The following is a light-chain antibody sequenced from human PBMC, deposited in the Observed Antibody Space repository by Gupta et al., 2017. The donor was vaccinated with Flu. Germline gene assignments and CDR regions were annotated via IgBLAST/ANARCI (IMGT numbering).Light chain of an antibody. J-gene: IGLJ1*01. CDR1: SSNIGSNY. Sequence: VTISCSGSSSNIGSNYVYWYQQLPGTAPKLLIYRNNQRPSGVPDRFSGSKSGTSASLAISGLRSEDEADYYCAAWDDSLSGRYVFGTGTKVTVL. CDR3: AAWDDSLSGRYV. V-gene: IGLV1-47*01. CDR2: RNN.